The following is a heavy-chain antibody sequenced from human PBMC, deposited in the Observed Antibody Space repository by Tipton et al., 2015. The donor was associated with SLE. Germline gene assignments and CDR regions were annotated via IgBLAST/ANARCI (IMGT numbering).Heavy chain of an antibody. CDR2: INHSGST. Sequence: LRLSCAASGFTFSSYAMSWVRQAPGKGLEWIGEINHSGSTNYNPSLKSRVTISVDTSKNQFSLKLSSVTAADTAAYYCARGGYDWGQGTLVTVSS. D-gene: IGHD3-3*01. CDR3: ARGGYD. V-gene: IGHV4-34*01. J-gene: IGHJ4*02. CDR1: GFTFSSYA.